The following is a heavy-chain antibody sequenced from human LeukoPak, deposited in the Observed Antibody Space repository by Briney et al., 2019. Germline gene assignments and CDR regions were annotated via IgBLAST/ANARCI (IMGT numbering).Heavy chain of an antibody. J-gene: IGHJ4*02. V-gene: IGHV1-2*02. CDR3: AIPGDSSGWPGAFDY. D-gene: IGHD6-19*01. CDR1: GYTFTGYY. Sequence: SVKVSCKASGYTFTGYYMHWVRQAPGQGLEWMGWINPNSGGTNYAQKFQGRVTMTRDTSISTAYMELSRLRSDDTAVYYCAIPGDSSGWPGAFDYWGQGTLVTVSS. CDR2: INPNSGGT.